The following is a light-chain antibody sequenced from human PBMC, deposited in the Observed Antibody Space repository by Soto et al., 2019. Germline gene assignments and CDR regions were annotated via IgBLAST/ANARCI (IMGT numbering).Light chain of an antibody. J-gene: IGKJ1*01. Sequence: EIGMTQSPATLSVSPGERATLSCRASQSVNSNLAWYQQKPGQAPRLLIYGASTRATGVPARFSGSGSGTEFNLSVSSLQSADFALYFCQQSNNWPTFGQENTVAIK. CDR3: QQSNNWPT. V-gene: IGKV3-15*01. CDR1: QSVNSN. CDR2: GAS.